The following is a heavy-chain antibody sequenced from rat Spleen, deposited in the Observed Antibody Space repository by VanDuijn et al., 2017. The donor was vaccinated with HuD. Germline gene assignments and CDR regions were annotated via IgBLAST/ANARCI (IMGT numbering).Heavy chain of an antibody. CDR2: ISYDGSST. D-gene: IGHD2-2*01. CDR3: ARAGYLRDWYFDF. V-gene: IGHV5-7*01. Sequence: EVQLVESGGGLVQPGRSLKLSCAASGFTFSDYYMAWVRQAPTKGLEWVATISYDGSSTYYRDSVKGRFTISRDNAKSTLYLQMDSLRSEDTATYFCARAGYLRDWYFDFWGQGVMVTVSS. J-gene: IGHJ2*01. CDR1: GFTFSDYY.